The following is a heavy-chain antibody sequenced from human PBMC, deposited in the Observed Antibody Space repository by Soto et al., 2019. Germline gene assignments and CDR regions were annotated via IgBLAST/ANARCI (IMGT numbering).Heavy chain of an antibody. J-gene: IGHJ6*02. Sequence: PGGSLRLSCVASGFTFSTYWMHWVRQAPRKGLVWVSRINFDGGTTSYATSVKERFPIYRDNAKNTVYLQINSLGGEDTGVYYCARGIRNYYGVNVWGQGTTGTVS. D-gene: IGHD5-18*01. CDR2: INFDGGTT. CDR3: ARGIRNYYGVNV. V-gene: IGHV3-74*01. CDR1: GFTFSTYW.